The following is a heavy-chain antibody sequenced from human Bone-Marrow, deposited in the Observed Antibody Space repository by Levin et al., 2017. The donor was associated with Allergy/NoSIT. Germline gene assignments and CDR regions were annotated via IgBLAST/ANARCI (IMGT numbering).Heavy chain of an antibody. CDR2: VSYTGTV. J-gene: IGHJ6*02. V-gene: IGHV4-31*11. D-gene: IGHD3-10*01. Sequence: TLSLTCAVSGGALNTGGYYWTWIRQLPGKGLEWIGHVSYTGTVSSSPSLQSRLTISADMSKNQFSLNLNSVTAADTARYFCASFFYGTGSKNYGMDLWGQGTTVTVSS. CDR3: ASFFYGTGSKNYGMDL. CDR1: GGALNTGGYY.